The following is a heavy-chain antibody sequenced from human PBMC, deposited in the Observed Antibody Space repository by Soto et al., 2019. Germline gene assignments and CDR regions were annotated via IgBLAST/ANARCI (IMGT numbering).Heavy chain of an antibody. D-gene: IGHD3-22*01. V-gene: IGHV4-34*01. Sequence: QVQVQQWGAGLLKPSETLSLNCAFYSGSSSVYYWIWIRQPPGKGLEWIGESTNTGTTNYNPSLKSRLIISLGTTKNQTSLTLSSVTAADTALYYCALGYYHPFDNWGQGPLVTVSA. J-gene: IGHJ4*02. CDR2: STNTGTT. CDR3: ALGYYHPFDN. CDR1: SGSSSVYY.